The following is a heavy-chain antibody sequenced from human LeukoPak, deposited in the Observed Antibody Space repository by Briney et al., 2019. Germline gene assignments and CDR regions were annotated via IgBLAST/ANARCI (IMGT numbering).Heavy chain of an antibody. CDR2: ISGSGGST. V-gene: IGHV3-23*01. J-gene: IGHJ4*02. Sequence: GGSPRLSCAASGFTFSSFAMSWVRQAPGKGLEWVSAISGSGGSTFYADSVKGRFTISRDNSKNTLFLQMNSLRAEDTAVYYCARGYCSGGSCYFDYWGQGTLVTVSS. CDR1: GFTFSSFA. CDR3: ARGYCSGGSCYFDY. D-gene: IGHD2-15*01.